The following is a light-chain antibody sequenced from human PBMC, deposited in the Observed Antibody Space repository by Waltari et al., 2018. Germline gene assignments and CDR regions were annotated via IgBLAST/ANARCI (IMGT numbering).Light chain of an antibody. CDR3: QRYVRLRVT. J-gene: IGKJ1*01. Sequence: VFTQSPGTPSLSAGERATLSCRTSQSVGTSLAWYRQQKRGQAPRLPISGVSSRATGISDRFSGSGCGTDFSFTISGLGPEDFAVSYCQRYVRLRVTFGQGTTVEIK. CDR1: QSVGTS. CDR2: GVS. V-gene: IGKV3-20*01.